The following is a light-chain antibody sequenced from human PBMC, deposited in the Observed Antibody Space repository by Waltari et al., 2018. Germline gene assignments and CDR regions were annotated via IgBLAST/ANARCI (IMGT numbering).Light chain of an antibody. V-gene: IGLV1-51*01. CDR3: ATWDSRLSIVV. CDR1: HVNPGNND. Sequence: QSVLTQPPSVSPAPGQKVTLSCSGSHVNPGNNDVSWSQQIPGTAPKLLIYDDDQVPSGIPDRFSGSKAGTSATLGITGLQTGDEATYYCATWDSRLSIVVFGGGTKLTVL. J-gene: IGLJ2*01. CDR2: DDD.